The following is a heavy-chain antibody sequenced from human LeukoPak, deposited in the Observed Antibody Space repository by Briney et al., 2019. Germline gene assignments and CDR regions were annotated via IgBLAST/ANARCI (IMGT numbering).Heavy chain of an antibody. D-gene: IGHD6-13*01. J-gene: IGHJ6*03. CDR2: INPNSGGT. Sequence: AASVKVSCKASGYTFTGYYMHWVRQAPGQGLEWMGWINPNSGGTNYAQKFQGRVTMTRDTSISTAYMELSRLRSDDTAVYYCARDLAAAGYYYYYMDVWGKGTTVTVSS. CDR3: ARDLAAAGYYYYYMDV. V-gene: IGHV1-2*02. CDR1: GYTFTGYY.